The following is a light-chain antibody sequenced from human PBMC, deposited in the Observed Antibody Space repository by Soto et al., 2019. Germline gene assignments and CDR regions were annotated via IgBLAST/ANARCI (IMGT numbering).Light chain of an antibody. V-gene: IGLV1-40*01. CDR3: QSYDSSLRV. Sequence: QSVLTQPPSVSGAPGQRVTISCTGSSSNIGAGYDVHWYQQLPGTAPKLLIYGNSNRPSGVPDRFSGSKSGTSASLAITGLQADDEADYYCQSYDSSLRVFGTGTKVTVL. CDR2: GNS. CDR1: SSNIGAGYD. J-gene: IGLJ1*01.